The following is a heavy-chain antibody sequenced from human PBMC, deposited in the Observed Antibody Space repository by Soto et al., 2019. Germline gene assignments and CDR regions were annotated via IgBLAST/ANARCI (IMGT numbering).Heavy chain of an antibody. V-gene: IGHV3-74*01. CDR2: INSDGSSR. CDR1: GFTFSGYW. Sequence: EVQLVESGGGLVQPGGSLRLSCAASGFTFSGYWMHWVRQVPGKGLVWVSRINSDGSSRSYADSVKGRFTISRDNAKNTLNLQMNSLRAEDTAVYYCARVGLGAFDAFDVWGQGTLVTVSS. D-gene: IGHD1-26*01. J-gene: IGHJ3*01. CDR3: ARVGLGAFDAFDV.